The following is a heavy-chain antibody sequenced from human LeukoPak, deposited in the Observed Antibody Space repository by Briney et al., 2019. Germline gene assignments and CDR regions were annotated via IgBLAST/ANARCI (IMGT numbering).Heavy chain of an antibody. Sequence: GGSLRLSCAASGFTFDGYGMSWVRQARGKGLEWVSGINWNGGSTGYADSVKGRFTISRDNAKNSLYLQMNSLRAEDTALYHCARGLRRYCSGGSCYSPGWFDPWGQGTLVTVSS. CDR3: ARGLRRYCSGGSCYSPGWFDP. D-gene: IGHD2-15*01. J-gene: IGHJ5*02. V-gene: IGHV3-20*01. CDR2: INWNGGST. CDR1: GFTFDGYG.